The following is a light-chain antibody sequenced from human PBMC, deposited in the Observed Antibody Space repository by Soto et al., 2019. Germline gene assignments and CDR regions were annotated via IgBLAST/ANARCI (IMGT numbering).Light chain of an antibody. V-gene: IGKV3-15*01. CDR1: ESVYSI. Sequence: EILMTQSPATLSVSQGKRATLSCRASESVYSILAWYQQKPGQAPTLLIFAASTRATGIPARFSGSGSGTEFTLTISSLQSEDFAVYYCQQYTKWPLTFGGGTKVEIK. CDR3: QQYTKWPLT. J-gene: IGKJ4*01. CDR2: AAS.